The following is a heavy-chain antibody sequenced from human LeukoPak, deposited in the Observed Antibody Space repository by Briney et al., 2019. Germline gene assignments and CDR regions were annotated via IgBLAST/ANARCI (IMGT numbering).Heavy chain of an antibody. J-gene: IGHJ4*02. CDR2: IRSKAYGGTT. Sequence: PGGSLRLSCTASGFTFGEYGLSWVRQAPGKGLEWISFIRSKAYGGTTEHAASVKGRFTISRDDSKSIVYPQMNSLKTEDTAMYYCTRAAYDSSGYLFDYWGQGTLVTVSS. V-gene: IGHV3-49*04. CDR3: TRAAYDSSGYLFDY. CDR1: GFTFGEYG. D-gene: IGHD3-22*01.